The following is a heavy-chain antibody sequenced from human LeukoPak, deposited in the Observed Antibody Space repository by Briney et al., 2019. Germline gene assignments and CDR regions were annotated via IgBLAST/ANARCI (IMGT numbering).Heavy chain of an antibody. D-gene: IGHD3-10*01. CDR2: IYPDDSDT. Sequence: GESLKISCKGSGYSFTSYWIGWVRQMPGKGLEWMGIIYPDDSDTRYSPYFQGQDTISADKSISTAYLQWSSLKASDTAMYYCARLSIWFGELFGAFDIWGQGTMVTVSS. J-gene: IGHJ3*02. CDR1: GYSFTSYW. V-gene: IGHV5-51*01. CDR3: ARLSIWFGELFGAFDI.